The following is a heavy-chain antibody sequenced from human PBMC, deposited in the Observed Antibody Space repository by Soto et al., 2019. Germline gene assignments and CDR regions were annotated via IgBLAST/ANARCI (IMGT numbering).Heavy chain of an antibody. CDR2: IYPGDSNT. CDR1: GYSFISQW. D-gene: IGHD3-3*01. J-gene: IGHJ6*02. V-gene: IGHV5-51*01. CDR3: ARHAPYYDFWSDYYYYGMDV. Sequence: GESLKISCKGSGYSFISQWIGWVRQMPGKGLEWMGVIYPGDSNTRYSPSFQGQVTISADKSISTAYLQWSSLKASDTAMYYCARHAPYYDFWSDYYYYGMDVWGQGTTVTVSS.